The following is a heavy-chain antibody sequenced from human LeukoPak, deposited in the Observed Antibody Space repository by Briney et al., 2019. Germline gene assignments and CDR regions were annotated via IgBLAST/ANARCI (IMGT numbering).Heavy chain of an antibody. CDR1: GYTFINYG. CDR3: ATMPYSSSYGMDV. J-gene: IGHJ6*02. CDR2: ISAYNGNT. V-gene: IGHV1-18*01. Sequence: ASVKVSCKASGYTFINYGISWVRQAPGQGLEWMGWISAYNGNTNYARKLQGRVTMTTDTSTSTAYMELRSLRSDDTAVYYCATMPYSSSYGMDVWGQGTTVTVSS. D-gene: IGHD6-13*01.